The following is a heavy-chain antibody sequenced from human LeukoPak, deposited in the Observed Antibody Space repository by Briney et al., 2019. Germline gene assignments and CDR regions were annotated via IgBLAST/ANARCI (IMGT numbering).Heavy chain of an antibody. J-gene: IGHJ3*02. CDR2: INHSGST. D-gene: IGHD3-10*01. Sequence: SETLSLTCAVYGGSFSGYYWSWIRRPPGKGLEWIGEINHSGSTNYNPSLKSRVTISVDTSKNQFSLKLSSVTAADTAVYYCARHRAYYGSGSYYRVRGAFDIWGQGTMVTVSS. CDR3: ARHRAYYGSGSYYRVRGAFDI. V-gene: IGHV4-34*01. CDR1: GGSFSGYY.